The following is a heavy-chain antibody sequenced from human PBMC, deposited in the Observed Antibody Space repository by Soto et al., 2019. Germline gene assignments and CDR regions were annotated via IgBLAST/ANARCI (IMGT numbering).Heavy chain of an antibody. CDR3: ARGSSSSPTFDY. J-gene: IGHJ4*02. CDR2: IGTAGDT. V-gene: IGHV3-13*01. D-gene: IGHD6-6*01. Sequence: EVQLVESGGGLVQPGGSLRLSCAASGFTFSSYDMHWVRQATGKGLEWVSAIGTAGDTYYPGSVKGPFTISRENAKNSLYLQMNSLRAEDTAVYYCARGSSSSPTFDYWGQGTLVTVSS. CDR1: GFTFSSYD.